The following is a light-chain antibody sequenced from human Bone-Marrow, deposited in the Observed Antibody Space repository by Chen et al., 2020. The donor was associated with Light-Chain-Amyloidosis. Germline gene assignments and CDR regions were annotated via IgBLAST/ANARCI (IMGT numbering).Light chain of an antibody. CDR3: SSYAVTNTLV. J-gene: IGLJ1*01. V-gene: IGLV2-14*01. Sequence: QSALTQPASVSGSPGQSITISCTGTSSDVGCDNHVSWYQQHPDKSPKLMIYEVTNRPSWVPDRFSGTKSDTTASLALSGLQTDDEADYFCSSYAVTNTLVFGSGTRVTVL. CDR2: EVT. CDR1: SSDVGCDNH.